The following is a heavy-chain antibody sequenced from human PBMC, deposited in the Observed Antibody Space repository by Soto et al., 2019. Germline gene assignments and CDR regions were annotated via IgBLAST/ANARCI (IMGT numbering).Heavy chain of an antibody. CDR2: ISSSSSYI. CDR3: ARVTGVAAAGTENYYYYYMDV. Sequence: GGSLRLSCAASGFTFSSYSMNWVRQAPGKGLEWVSSISSSSSYIYYADSVKGRFTISRDNAKNSLYLQMNSLRAEDTAVYYCARVTGVAAAGTENYYYYYMDVWGKGTTVTVSS. D-gene: IGHD6-13*01. CDR1: GFTFSSYS. V-gene: IGHV3-21*01. J-gene: IGHJ6*03.